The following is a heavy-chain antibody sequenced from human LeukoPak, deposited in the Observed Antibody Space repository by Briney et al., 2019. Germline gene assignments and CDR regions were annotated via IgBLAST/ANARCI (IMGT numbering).Heavy chain of an antibody. V-gene: IGHV4-34*01. Sequence: SETLSLTCAVSCGSFSDYYWIWIRQHSGKGLEWIGEVSHRGVTNYTPSLRGRITVSVDTSKNQFSLRLSSVTAADTAVYYCARGHSYYGSGIFDFWGQGTLVSVSS. CDR2: VSHRGVT. CDR3: ARGHSYYGSGIFDF. D-gene: IGHD3-10*01. CDR1: CGSFSDYY. J-gene: IGHJ4*02.